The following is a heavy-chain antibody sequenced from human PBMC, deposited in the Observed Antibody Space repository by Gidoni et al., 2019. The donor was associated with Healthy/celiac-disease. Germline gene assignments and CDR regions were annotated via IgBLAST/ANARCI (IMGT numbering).Heavy chain of an antibody. D-gene: IGHD3-10*01. CDR1: GLTVSSNY. J-gene: IGHJ4*02. Sequence: EVQLVESGGGLVQHGGSMRLSCAASGLTVSSNYMSWVRQAPGKGLEWVSVIYSGGSTYYADSVKGRFTISRDNSKNTLYLQMNSLRAEDTAVYYCARPWFGELLNHRTQPFDYWGQGTLVTVSS. CDR2: IYSGGST. V-gene: IGHV3-66*04. CDR3: ARPWFGELLNHRTQPFDY.